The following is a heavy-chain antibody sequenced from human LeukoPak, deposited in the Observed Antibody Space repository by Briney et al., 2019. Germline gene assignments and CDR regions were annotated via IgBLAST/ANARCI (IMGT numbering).Heavy chain of an antibody. CDR2: IRSSSSYI. J-gene: IGHJ4*02. CDR1: GFTFSSYS. V-gene: IGHV3-21*04. D-gene: IGHD4-17*01. Sequence: GGSLRLSCAASGFTFSSYSMNWVRQAPGKGLEWVSFIRSSSSYIYYADSVKGRFTISRDNSKNTLYLQMNSLRAEDTAVYYCAKSSRTTVTYWGQGTLVTVSS. CDR3: AKSSRTTVTY.